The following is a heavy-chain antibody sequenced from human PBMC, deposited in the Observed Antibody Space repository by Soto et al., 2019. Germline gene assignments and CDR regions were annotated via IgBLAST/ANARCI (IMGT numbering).Heavy chain of an antibody. CDR3: WRIKSGYSYGSIIDS. J-gene: IGHJ4*02. Sequence: SETLSLTCTVSGGSISTYYWSWIRQPPGQGLEWIGYIFYSGTTTYTQSLKRRATISVDTSKNQFSLKLRSVTAADTALYYCWRIKSGYSYGSIIDSWGQGILVTVSS. CDR1: GGSISTYY. V-gene: IGHV4-59*01. D-gene: IGHD5-18*01. CDR2: IFYSGTT.